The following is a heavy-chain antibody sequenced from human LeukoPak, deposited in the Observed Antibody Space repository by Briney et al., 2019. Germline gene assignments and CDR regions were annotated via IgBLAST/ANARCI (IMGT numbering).Heavy chain of an antibody. CDR2: ISAYNGNT. CDR1: GYTFTSYG. D-gene: IGHD6-13*01. V-gene: IGHV1-18*01. CDR3: ARDLAYSSSCKMDV. Sequence: ASVKVSCKASGYTFTSYGVSWVRQAPGQGLEWMGWISAYNGNTNYAQKLQGRVTMTTDTSTSTAYMELRSLRSDDTAVYYCARDLAYSSSCKMDVWGQGTTVTVSS. J-gene: IGHJ6*02.